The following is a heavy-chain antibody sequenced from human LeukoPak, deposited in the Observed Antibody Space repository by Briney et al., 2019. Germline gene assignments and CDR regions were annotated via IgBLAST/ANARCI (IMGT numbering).Heavy chain of an antibody. CDR3: ARALYYDILTGYYATSAFDF. D-gene: IGHD3-9*01. V-gene: IGHV3-23*01. CDR2: ISDSGGST. J-gene: IGHJ4*02. Sequence: GGSLRLSCVTSGFTFSGHAMSWVRQTPGKGLEWVSAISDSGGSTFYADSVKGRFTISRDNSKNTLFLDMNSLRAEDTAMYYCARALYYDILTGYYATSAFDFWGQGTLVTVSS. CDR1: GFTFSGHA.